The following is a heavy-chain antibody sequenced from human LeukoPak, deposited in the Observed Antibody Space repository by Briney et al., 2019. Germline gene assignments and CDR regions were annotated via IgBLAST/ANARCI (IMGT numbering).Heavy chain of an antibody. D-gene: IGHD6-19*01. Sequence: GGSLRLSCAASGSTFSSYGMHWVRQAPGKGLEWVAVISYDGSNKYYADSVKGRFTISRDNSKSTLYLQMNSLRAEDTAVYYCAKELLAGTVDYWGQGTLVTVSS. CDR2: ISYDGSNK. V-gene: IGHV3-30*18. CDR1: GSTFSSYG. J-gene: IGHJ4*02. CDR3: AKELLAGTVDY.